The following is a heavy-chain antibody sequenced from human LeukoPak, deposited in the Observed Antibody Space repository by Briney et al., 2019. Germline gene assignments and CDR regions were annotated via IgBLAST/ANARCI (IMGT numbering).Heavy chain of an antibody. CDR3: ARPEYHSSGYLFDY. D-gene: IGHD3-22*01. CDR2: IYPGDSDT. CDR1: GYSFTNYW. Sequence: GEPLKISCKGSGYSFTNYWIGWVRQLPGKGLEWMGIIYPGDSDTRYSPSFQGQVTISADKSISTAYLQWSSLKASDTAMYYCARPEYHSSGYLFDYWGQGTLVTVSS. V-gene: IGHV5-51*01. J-gene: IGHJ4*02.